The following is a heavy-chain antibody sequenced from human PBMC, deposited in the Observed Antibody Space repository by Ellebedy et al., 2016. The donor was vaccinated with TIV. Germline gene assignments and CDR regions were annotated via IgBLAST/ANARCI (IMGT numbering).Heavy chain of an antibody. Sequence: GESLKISCAASGFMFNTYAMHWVRQAPGKGLEWVAIISYDSGNKFYTDSVKGRFTVSRDNAKNTLYLHLNGLRVEDTAIYDCAKAGGGGAPDDYWGQGTLVTVSS. CDR3: AKAGGGGAPDDY. CDR2: ISYDSGNK. J-gene: IGHJ4*02. V-gene: IGHV3-30*18. CDR1: GFMFNTYA. D-gene: IGHD1-26*01.